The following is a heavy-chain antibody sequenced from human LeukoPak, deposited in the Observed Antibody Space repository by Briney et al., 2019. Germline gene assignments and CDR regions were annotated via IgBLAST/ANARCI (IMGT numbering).Heavy chain of an antibody. CDR3: ARDMSGSRLFDY. Sequence: AETLSLTCTVSGGSISSYYCSWIRQLAGKGLEWIGRIYTSGSTNYNPSLKSRVTMSVDTSKNQFSLKLSSVTAADTAVYYCARDMSGSRLFDYWGQGTLVTVSS. D-gene: IGHD1-26*01. J-gene: IGHJ4*02. CDR2: IYTSGST. CDR1: GGSISSYY. V-gene: IGHV4-4*07.